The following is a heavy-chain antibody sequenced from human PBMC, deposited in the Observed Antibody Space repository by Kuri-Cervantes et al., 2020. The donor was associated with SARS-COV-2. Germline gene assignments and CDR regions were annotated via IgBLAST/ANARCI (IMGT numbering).Heavy chain of an antibody. V-gene: IGHV4-34*01. D-gene: IGHD2-21*01. CDR1: GGSFSGYY. CDR3: ARGLSGVD. Sequence: GSLRLSCAVYGGSFSGYYWSWIRQPPGKGLEWIGEINHSGGTNYNPSLKSRVTISVDTSKNQFSLKLSSVTAADTAVYYCARGLSGVDWGQGTLVTVSS. J-gene: IGHJ4*02. CDR2: INHSGGT.